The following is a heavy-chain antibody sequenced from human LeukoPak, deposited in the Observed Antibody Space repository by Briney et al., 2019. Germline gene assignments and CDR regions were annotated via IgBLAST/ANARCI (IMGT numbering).Heavy chain of an antibody. CDR3: ARDYSYGYNHYYGMDV. CDR1: GFTFSRYS. CDR2: ISSGGNTI. D-gene: IGHD5-18*01. J-gene: IGHJ6*02. V-gene: IGHV3-48*02. Sequence: PGGSLRLSCAASGFTFSRYSMNWVRQAPGKGLEWVSYISSGGNTIYCADSVKGRFTLSRDNAKNSLSLQMNSLRDEDTAVYYCARDYSYGYNHYYGMDVWGQGTTVIVSS.